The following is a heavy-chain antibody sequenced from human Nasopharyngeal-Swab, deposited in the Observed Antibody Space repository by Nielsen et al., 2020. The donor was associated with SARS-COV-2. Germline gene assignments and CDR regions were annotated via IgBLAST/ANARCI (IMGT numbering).Heavy chain of an antibody. CDR3: ARDEPSSWSNTYYYYYGMDV. Sequence: RQAPGKGLEWIGRIHTSGSTNYNPSLKSRVTMSVDTSKNQFSLKLSSVTAADTAVYYCARDEPSSWSNTYYYYYGMDVWGQGTTVTVSS. V-gene: IGHV4-4*07. CDR2: IHTSGST. J-gene: IGHJ6*02. D-gene: IGHD6-13*01.